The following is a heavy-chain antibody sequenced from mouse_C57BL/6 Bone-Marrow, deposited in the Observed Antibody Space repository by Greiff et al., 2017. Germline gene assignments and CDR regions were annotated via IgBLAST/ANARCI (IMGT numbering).Heavy chain of an antibody. J-gene: IGHJ2*01. Sequence: EVKVVESGEGLVKPGGFLKLSCAASGFTFSSYAMSWVRQTPEKRLEWVAYISSGGDYIYYADTVKGRFTISRDNARNTLYLQMSSLKSEDTAMYYCTREAVVAFDYWGQGTTLTVSS. CDR2: ISSGGDYI. CDR3: TREAVVAFDY. D-gene: IGHD1-1*01. CDR1: GFTFSSYA. V-gene: IGHV5-9-1*02.